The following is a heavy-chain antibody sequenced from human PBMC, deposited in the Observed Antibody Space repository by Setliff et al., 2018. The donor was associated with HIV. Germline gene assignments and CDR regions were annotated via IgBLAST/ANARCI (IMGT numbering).Heavy chain of an antibody. J-gene: IGHJ4*03. CDR2: IRYDGSNK. V-gene: IGHV3-30*02. CDR3: AKDRYYDSSGSPFDY. CDR1: GFTFSNYG. Sequence: PGGSLRLSCVASGFTFSNYGMHWVRQAPGKGLEWVAFIRYDGSNKYYADSVKGRFTISRDNSKNTLYLQMNSLRAEDTAVYYCAKDRYYDSSGSPFDYWGQGTVVTVSS. D-gene: IGHD3-22*01.